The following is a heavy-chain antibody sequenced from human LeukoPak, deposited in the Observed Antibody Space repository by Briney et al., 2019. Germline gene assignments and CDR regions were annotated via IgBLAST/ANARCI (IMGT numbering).Heavy chain of an antibody. D-gene: IGHD3-10*01. J-gene: IGHJ6*03. CDR2: INHSGST. V-gene: IGHV4-34*01. CDR3: ARVLTYGSGSYYNDVYYYYMDV. Sequence: PSETLSLTCAVYGGSFSGYYWSWIRQPPGKGLEWIGEINHSGSTNYNPSLKSRVTISVDTSKNQFSLKLSSVTAADTAVYYCARVLTYGSGSYYNDVYYYYMDVWGKGTTATVSS. CDR1: GGSFSGYY.